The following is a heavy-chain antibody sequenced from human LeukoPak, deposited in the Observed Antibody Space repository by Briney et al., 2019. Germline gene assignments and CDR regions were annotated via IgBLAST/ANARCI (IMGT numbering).Heavy chain of an antibody. CDR3: AKAVTTLVKYYFDY. J-gene: IGHJ4*02. D-gene: IGHD4-17*01. CDR2: ISGSGGST. Sequence: GRSLRLSCAASGFTFSSYAMSWVRQAPGKGLEGVSAISGSGGSTYYADSVKGRFTISRDNSKNTLYLQMNSLRAEDTAVYYCAKAVTTLVKYYFDYWGQGTLVTVSS. V-gene: IGHV3-23*01. CDR1: GFTFSSYA.